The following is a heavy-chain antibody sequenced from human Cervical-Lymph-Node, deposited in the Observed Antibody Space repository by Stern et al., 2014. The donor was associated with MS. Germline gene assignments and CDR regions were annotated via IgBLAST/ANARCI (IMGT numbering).Heavy chain of an antibody. CDR2: IAYDGSNK. Sequence: VQLVESGGGVVQPGRSLRLSCAASGFTFSSFAMHWVRQAPGKGLEWVAVIAYDGSNKCYADSVKGRFTISRDNSKKTLYLQMNSLRAEDTAVYYCARDWDARYTFDYWGQGTLVTVSS. V-gene: IGHV3-30*04. D-gene: IGHD1-1*01. CDR1: GFTFSSFA. J-gene: IGHJ4*02. CDR3: ARDWDARYTFDY.